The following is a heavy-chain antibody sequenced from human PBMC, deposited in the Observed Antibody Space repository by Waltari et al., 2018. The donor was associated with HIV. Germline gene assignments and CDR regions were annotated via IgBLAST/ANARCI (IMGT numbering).Heavy chain of an antibody. CDR2: ISAYNGNT. CDR3: ARDRLVFTIFGVALDP. Sequence: QVQLVQSGAEVKKPGASVKVSCKASGYTFTSYGINWVRQAPGQGLEWIGWISAYNGNTNYAQKLQGRVTMTTDTSTSTAYMERRSLRSDDAAVYYCARDRLVFTIFGVALDPWGQGTLVTVSS. CDR1: GYTFTSYG. D-gene: IGHD3-3*01. J-gene: IGHJ5*02. V-gene: IGHV1-18*01.